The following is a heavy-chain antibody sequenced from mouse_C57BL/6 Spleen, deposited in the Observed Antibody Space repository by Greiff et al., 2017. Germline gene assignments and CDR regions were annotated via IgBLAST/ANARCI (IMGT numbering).Heavy chain of an antibody. V-gene: IGHV1-50*01. CDR2: IDPSDSYT. CDR1: GYTFTSYW. D-gene: IGHD6-2*01. J-gene: IGHJ2*01. Sequence: QVQLQQPGAELVKPGASVKLSCKASGYTFTSYWMQWVKQRPGQGLEWIGEIDPSDSYTNYNQKFKGKATLTADKSSSTAYMQLSSLTYEDSAVYYCARWSLPGYFDYWGQGTTLTVSS. CDR3: ARWSLPGYFDY.